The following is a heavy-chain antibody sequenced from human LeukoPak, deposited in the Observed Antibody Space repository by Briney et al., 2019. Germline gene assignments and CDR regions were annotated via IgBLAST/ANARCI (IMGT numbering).Heavy chain of an antibody. CDR2: INPDGRDT. CDR1: GFTFNRCW. V-gene: IGHV3-7*01. D-gene: IGHD2-21*02. CDR3: TSWGDTTAEYFQR. J-gene: IGHJ1*01. Sequence: GGSLRLSCVVSGFTFNRCWMSWVRQAPGKGLEWVAHINPDGRDTYYVDSVKGRFTISRDNAQNSMYLQMNSLRVEDTAVYYCTSWGDTTAEYFQRWGQGTLVTVSS.